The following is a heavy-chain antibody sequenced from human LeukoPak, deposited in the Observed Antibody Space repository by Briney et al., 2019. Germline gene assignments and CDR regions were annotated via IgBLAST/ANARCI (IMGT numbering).Heavy chain of an antibody. V-gene: IGHV1-2*02. D-gene: IGHD2-21*02. Sequence: GASVKVSCKASGYSFTGHYMHWVRQAPGQGLEWMGWINPKSGGTNYAQKFQGRVTMTRDTSISTAYMELSRLRSDDTAVYYCARVVVVTATVRWFDPWGQGTLVTVSS. CDR2: INPKSGGT. J-gene: IGHJ5*02. CDR1: GYSFTGHY. CDR3: ARVVVVTATVRWFDP.